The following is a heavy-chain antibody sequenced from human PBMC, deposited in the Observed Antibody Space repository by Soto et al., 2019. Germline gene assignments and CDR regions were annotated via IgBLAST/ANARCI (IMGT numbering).Heavy chain of an antibody. V-gene: IGHV3-15*01. CDR2: IKGKTDGGTT. Sequence: EVQLVESGGGLVKPGGSLRLSCAASGFTFTNAWMTWVRQAPGKGLEWVGRIKGKTDGGTTDYVAPVKGRFTISRDDSKNTLYLQMNSLKAEDIAGYYCRTRGGSYRPAWDYYCCGMDVWGQGPTVTVSS. CDR3: RTRGGSYRPAWDYYCCGMDV. D-gene: IGHD1-26*01. J-gene: IGHJ6*02. CDR1: GFTFTNAW.